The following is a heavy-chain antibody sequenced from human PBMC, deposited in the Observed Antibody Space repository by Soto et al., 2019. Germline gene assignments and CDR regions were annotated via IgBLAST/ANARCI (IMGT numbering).Heavy chain of an antibody. Sequence: ASVKVSCKASGYTFTGYYMHWVRQAPGQGLEWMGWINPNSGGTNYAQKFQGWVTMTRDTSISTAYMELSRLRSDDTAVYYCARDYRQWRYYYGTDVWGQGTTVTVSS. V-gene: IGHV1-2*04. CDR3: ARDYRQWRYYYGTDV. CDR2: INPNSGGT. CDR1: GYTFTGYY. J-gene: IGHJ6*02. D-gene: IGHD6-19*01.